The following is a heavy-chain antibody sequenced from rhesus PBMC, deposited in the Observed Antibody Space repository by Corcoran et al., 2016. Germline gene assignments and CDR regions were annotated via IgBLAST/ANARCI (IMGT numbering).Heavy chain of an antibody. Sequence: QVQLQESGPGVVKPSETLSLPCAVSGVSISDSERWSWIRHSPGKGLEWIGYLYVSSRSTNYNPSLKSRVTMSKDTSKNQFSFKLSSVTASDTAVYYCARDENSEEGDSLDVWGRGVLVTVSS. CDR3: ARDENSEEGDSLDV. CDR2: LYVSSRST. J-gene: IGHJ5-2*02. V-gene: IGHV4S10*01. CDR1: GVSISDSER. D-gene: IGHD3-9*01.